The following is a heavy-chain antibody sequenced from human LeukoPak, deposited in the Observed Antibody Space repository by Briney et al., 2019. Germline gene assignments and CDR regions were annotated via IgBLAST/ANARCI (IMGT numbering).Heavy chain of an antibody. Sequence: SETLSLTCTVSGGSISSYYWSWVRQPPGKGLEWIGYIFHGEIPNYNPSLESRFTISVDTSKSQFSLGVRSVTAADTAMYYCARASRRGYIYGWGQGTLVTVSS. CDR1: GGSISSYY. D-gene: IGHD5-18*01. CDR3: ARASRRGYIYG. J-gene: IGHJ4*02. V-gene: IGHV4-59*01. CDR2: IFHGEIP.